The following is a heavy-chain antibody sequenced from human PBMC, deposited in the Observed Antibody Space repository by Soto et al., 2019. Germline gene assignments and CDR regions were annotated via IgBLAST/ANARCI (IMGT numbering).Heavy chain of an antibody. V-gene: IGHV1-46*01. J-gene: IGHJ5*02. CDR2: INPSGGST. Sequence: ASGKVSCKASGYTFTSYYMHWVRQAPGQGLEWMGIINPSGGSTSYAQKFQGRVTMTRDTSISTAYMELSRLTSDDTAIYFCARVRPRREFDPWGQGTLVTVSS. CDR3: ARVRPRREFDP. CDR1: GYTFTSYY.